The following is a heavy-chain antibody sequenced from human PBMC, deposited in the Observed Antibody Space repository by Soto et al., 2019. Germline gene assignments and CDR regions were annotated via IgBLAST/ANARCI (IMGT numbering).Heavy chain of an antibody. D-gene: IGHD3-10*01. J-gene: IGHJ4*02. CDR2: INPSGGST. V-gene: IGHV1-46*01. Sequence: GASVKVPCKASGYTFTSYYMHWVRQAPGQGLEWMGIINPSGGSTSYAQKFQGRVTMTRDTSTSTVYMELSSLRSEDTAVYYCARDLGSTLWFGEFAGLAYFDYWGQGTLVTVSS. CDR1: GYTFTSYY. CDR3: ARDLGSTLWFGEFAGLAYFDY.